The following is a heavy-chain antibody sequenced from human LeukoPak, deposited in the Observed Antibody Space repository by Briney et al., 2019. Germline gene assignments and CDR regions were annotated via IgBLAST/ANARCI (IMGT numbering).Heavy chain of an antibody. CDR1: GFTFSSYS. CDR2: ISSTGATI. V-gene: IGHV3-48*01. J-gene: IGHJ4*02. Sequence: GGSLRLSCAASGFTFSSYSMNWVRQAPGKGLDWISYISSTGATIKTADSVKGRFTISRDNSKNTLYLQMGSLRAEDMAVYYCARDGVGASFSYDYWGRGTLVTVSS. D-gene: IGHD1-26*01. CDR3: ARDGVGASFSYDY.